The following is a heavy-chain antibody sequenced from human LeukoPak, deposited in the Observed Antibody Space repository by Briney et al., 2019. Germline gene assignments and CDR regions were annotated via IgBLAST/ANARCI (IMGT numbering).Heavy chain of an antibody. CDR2: IYYSGNT. J-gene: IGHJ5*02. D-gene: IGHD6-6*01. Sequence: SDTLSLTCTVSGGSLSSSGSYWGWVRQPPGKGLEWIVSIYYSGNTYNPSLKSRVTISVDTSKNQFSLNLTSVNAADTAVYYCARVMAARREDLNWFDPWGQGTLVTVSS. CDR1: GGSLSSSGSY. V-gene: IGHV4-39*07. CDR3: ARVMAARREDLNWFDP.